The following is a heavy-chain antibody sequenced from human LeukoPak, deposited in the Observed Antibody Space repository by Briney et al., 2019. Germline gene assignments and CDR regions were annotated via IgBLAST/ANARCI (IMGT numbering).Heavy chain of an antibody. J-gene: IGHJ5*02. Sequence: PGESLKISCKGSGYRFTSYWIAWVRQKPGKGLELMGIISPANSETLYSPSFQGQVTMSADSSTAYLQWSSLKASETAIYYCARRGGNWLDPWGEGTLVTVSS. CDR1: GYRFTSYW. V-gene: IGHV5-51*01. D-gene: IGHD3-16*01. CDR2: ISPANSET. CDR3: ARRGGNWLDP.